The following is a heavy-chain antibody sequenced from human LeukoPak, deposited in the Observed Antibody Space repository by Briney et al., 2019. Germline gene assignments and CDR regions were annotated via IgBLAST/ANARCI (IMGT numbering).Heavy chain of an antibody. Sequence: ASVKVSCKASGYAFTGYYIHWVRQAPGQGLEWMGWTNPNSGGTNYAQKFQGRVTMTRDTSISTAYMELSRLRSDDTAVYYCARKAGSVAGGGRERRDGYNYWNYWGQGTLVTVSS. V-gene: IGHV1-2*02. CDR2: TNPNSGGT. CDR1: GYAFTGYY. J-gene: IGHJ4*02. CDR3: ARKAGSVAGGGRERRDGYNYWNY. D-gene: IGHD5-24*01.